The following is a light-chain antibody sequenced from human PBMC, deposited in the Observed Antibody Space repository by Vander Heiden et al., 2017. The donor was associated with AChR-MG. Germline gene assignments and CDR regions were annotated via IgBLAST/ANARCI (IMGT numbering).Light chain of an antibody. CDR3: SSYTGINIRV. CDR1: SSDVGGYDA. J-gene: IGLJ3*02. V-gene: IGLV2-8*01. CDR2: DVN. Sequence: QCALPRPPSPPGSPGPAVTISCTGTSSDVGGYDASVWYQLHPCNAPKLIIGDVNKPHGGVPDLFSCSKSSNTASLTVSGLQAEDEADYYCSSYTGINIRVFGGGTKLTVL.